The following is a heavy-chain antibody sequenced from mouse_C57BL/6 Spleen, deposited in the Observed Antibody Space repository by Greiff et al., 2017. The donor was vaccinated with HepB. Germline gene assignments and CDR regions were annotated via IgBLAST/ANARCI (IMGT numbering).Heavy chain of an antibody. Sequence: EVQRVESGGGLVQPKGSLKLSCAASGFTFNTYAMHWVRQAPGKGLDWVARIRSKSSNYATYYADSVKDRFTISRDDSQSILYLQMNNLKTEDTAMYYCVREGGLSWFAYWGQGTLVTVSA. CDR1: GFTFNTYA. V-gene: IGHV10-3*01. CDR2: IRSKSSNYAT. J-gene: IGHJ3*01. CDR3: VREGGLSWFAY.